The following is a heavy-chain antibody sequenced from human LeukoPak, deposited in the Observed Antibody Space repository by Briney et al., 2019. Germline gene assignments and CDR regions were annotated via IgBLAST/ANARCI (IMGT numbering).Heavy chain of an antibody. CDR1: GFSLSTSGVG. CDR3: AHRPDYSSSWYPFGAFDT. J-gene: IGHJ3*02. CDR2: IYWDDDK. Sequence: SGPTLVNPTRTLTLTCTFSGFSLSTSGVGVGWIRQPPGKALEWLALIYWDDDKRYSPSLKSRLTITKDTSKNQVVLTMTNMDPVDTATYYCAHRPDYSSSWYPFGAFDTWGQGTMVTVSS. D-gene: IGHD6-13*01. V-gene: IGHV2-5*02.